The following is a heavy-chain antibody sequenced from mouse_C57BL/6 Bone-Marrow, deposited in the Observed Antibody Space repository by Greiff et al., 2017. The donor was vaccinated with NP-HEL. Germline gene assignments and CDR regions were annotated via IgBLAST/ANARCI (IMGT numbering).Heavy chain of an antibody. CDR3: ARRGTTVVADYAMDY. D-gene: IGHD1-1*01. CDR2: IYPRSGNT. CDR1: GYTFTSYG. Sequence: VKLQESGAELARPGASVKLSCKASGYTFTSYGISWVKQRTGQGLEWIGEIYPRSGNTYSNEKFKGKATLTADKSSSTAYMELRSLTSEDSAVYFCARRGTTVVADYAMDYWGQGTSVTVSS. V-gene: IGHV1-81*01. J-gene: IGHJ4*01.